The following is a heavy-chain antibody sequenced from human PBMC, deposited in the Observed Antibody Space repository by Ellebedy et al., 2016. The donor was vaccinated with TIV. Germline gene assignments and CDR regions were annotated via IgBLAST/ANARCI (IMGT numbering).Heavy chain of an antibody. CDR2: IIPIFGTA. CDR3: ARRDGYNYWFDP. CDR1: RGTFSSYA. Sequence: SVKVSXKASRGTFSSYAISWVRQAPGQGLEWMGGIIPIFGTANYAQKFQGRVTITADESTSTAYMELSSLRSEDTAVYYCARRDGYNYWFDPWGQGTLVTVSS. V-gene: IGHV1-69*13. J-gene: IGHJ5*02. D-gene: IGHD5-24*01.